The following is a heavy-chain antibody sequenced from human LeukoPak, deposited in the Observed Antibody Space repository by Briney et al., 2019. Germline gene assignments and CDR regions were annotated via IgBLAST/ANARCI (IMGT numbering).Heavy chain of an antibody. Sequence: GESLKISCKGSGYSFPTYWIAWVRQMPGKGLEWMGIIYPGDSDTRYSPSFQGQVTISADQPISTAYLQWSSLQDSDAAMYYCARPMAVAAHDAFDIWGQGPVVTVSS. D-gene: IGHD3-22*01. J-gene: IGHJ3*02. V-gene: IGHV5-51*01. CDR2: IYPGDSDT. CDR3: ARPMAVAAHDAFDI. CDR1: GYSFPTYW.